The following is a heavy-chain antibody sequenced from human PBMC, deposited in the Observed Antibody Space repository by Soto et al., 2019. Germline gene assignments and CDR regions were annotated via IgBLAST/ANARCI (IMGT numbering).Heavy chain of an antibody. CDR2: IHYSGNT. D-gene: IGHD3-10*01. J-gene: IGHJ3*02. CDR3: ARALYYGSGIYRVDAFDI. CDR1: GGSISSGDYY. V-gene: IGHV4-30-4*01. Sequence: QVQLQESGPGLVKPSQTLSLTCTVSGGSISSGDYYWSWIRQPPGKGLEWIGYIHYSGNTYYSSSFKSRVTISLDTSQNQFSLKLSSVTAADTAVYYCARALYYGSGIYRVDAFDIWGQGTMVTVSS.